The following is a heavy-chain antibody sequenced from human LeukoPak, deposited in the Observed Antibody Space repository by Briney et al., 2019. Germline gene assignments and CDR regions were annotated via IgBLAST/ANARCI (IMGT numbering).Heavy chain of an antibody. CDR2: VYYSGRT. V-gene: IGHV4-59*01. CDR3: ARTFSESYYYYGMDV. Sequence: SETLSLTCTVSGGSISSYYWSWIRQPPGKGLEWIRYVYYSGRTNYNPSLKSRVTISADTSKNQFSLKLSSVTAADTAVYYCARTFSESYYYYGMDVWGQGTTVTVSS. CDR1: GGSISSYY. D-gene: IGHD1-26*01. J-gene: IGHJ6*02.